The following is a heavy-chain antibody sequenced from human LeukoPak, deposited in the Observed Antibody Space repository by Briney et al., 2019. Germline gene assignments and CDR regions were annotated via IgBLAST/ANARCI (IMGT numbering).Heavy chain of an antibody. CDR2: IYPGDSDT. V-gene: IGHV5-51*01. CDR3: ARLPWSNYDILTGYYPRGDFDY. Sequence: GESLKISCKGSGYSFTSYWIGWVRQMPGKGLEWMGIIYPGDSDTRYSPSFQGQVTISADKSISTAYLQWSSLKASDTAMYYCARLPWSNYDILTGYYPRGDFDYWGQGTLVTVSS. CDR1: GYSFTSYW. D-gene: IGHD3-9*01. J-gene: IGHJ4*02.